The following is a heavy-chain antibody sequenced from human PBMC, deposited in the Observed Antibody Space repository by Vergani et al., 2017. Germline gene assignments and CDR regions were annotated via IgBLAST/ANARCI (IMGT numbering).Heavy chain of an antibody. J-gene: IGHJ6*03. CDR1: GYTFTSYY. CDR2: IIPIFGTA. Sequence: QVQLVQSGAEVKKPGASVKVSCKASGYTFTSYYMHWVRQAPGQGLEWMGGIIPIFGTANYAQKFQGRVTITADESTSTAYMELSSLRSEDTAVYYCASRAKMKKYYYYMDVWGKGTTVTVSS. V-gene: IGHV1-69*01. CDR3: ASRAKMKKYYYYMDV.